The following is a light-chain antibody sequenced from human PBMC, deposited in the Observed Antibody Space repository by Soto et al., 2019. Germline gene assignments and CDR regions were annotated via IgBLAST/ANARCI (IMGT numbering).Light chain of an antibody. CDR3: QQYGSSVFT. J-gene: IGKJ3*01. Sequence: EIVLTQSPATLSVSPVDRATLSFRAIESVSSNVAWYQQKPGQAPRLLIYGASSRATGIPDRFSGSGSGTDFTLTISRLEPEDFAVYYCQQYGSSVFTFGPGTKVDIK. CDR2: GAS. V-gene: IGKV3-20*01. CDR1: ESVSSN.